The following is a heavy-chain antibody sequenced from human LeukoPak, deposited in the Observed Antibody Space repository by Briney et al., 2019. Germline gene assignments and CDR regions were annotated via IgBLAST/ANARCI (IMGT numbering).Heavy chain of an antibody. V-gene: IGHV4-59*12. D-gene: IGHD3-16*01. CDR2: IYYGGST. J-gene: IGHJ5*02. CDR3: ARGFGWFDP. Sequence: SETLSLTCTVSGGSISSYYWSWIRQPPGKGVEWIGYIYYGGSTNYNPSLKSRVPISVDTSKNQFSLKLSSVTAADTAVYYCARGFGWFDPWGQGTLVTVSS. CDR1: GGSISSYY.